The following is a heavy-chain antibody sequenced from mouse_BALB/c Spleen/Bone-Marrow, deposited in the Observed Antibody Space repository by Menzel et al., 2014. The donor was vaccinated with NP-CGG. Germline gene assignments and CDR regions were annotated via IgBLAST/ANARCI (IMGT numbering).Heavy chain of an antibody. CDR2: IDPSDSET. CDR3: VRKYGKGGDY. CDR1: GYTFTGYW. Sequence: VQLQQSGAELVRPGASVKLSCKASGYTFTGYWMNWVKQRPGQGLEWIGMIDPSDSETHYNQIFKDKATLTVDKSPSTAYMQLGSLTSEDSAVYYCVRKYGKGGDYWGQGTTLTVSS. D-gene: IGHD2-10*02. J-gene: IGHJ2*01. V-gene: IGHV1-61*01.